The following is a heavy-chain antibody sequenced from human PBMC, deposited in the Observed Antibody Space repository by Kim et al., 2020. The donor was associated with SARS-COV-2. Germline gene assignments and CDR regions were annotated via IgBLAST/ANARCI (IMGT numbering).Heavy chain of an antibody. CDR1: GFTFSSYA. CDR2: ISYDGSNK. CDR3: ARDKSYGDYTDLDY. D-gene: IGHD4-17*01. V-gene: IGHV3-30*04. Sequence: GGSLRLSCAASGFTFSSYAMHWVRQAPGKGLEWVAVISYDGSNKYYVDSVKGRFTISRDNSKNTLYLQMNSLRAEDTAVYYCARDKSYGDYTDLDYWGQG. J-gene: IGHJ4*02.